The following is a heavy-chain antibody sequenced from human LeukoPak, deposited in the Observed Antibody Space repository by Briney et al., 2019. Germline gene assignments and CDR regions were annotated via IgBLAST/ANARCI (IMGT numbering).Heavy chain of an antibody. CDR1: GFTFSSYA. Sequence: GGSLRLSCAASGFTFSSYAMSWVRQAPGKGLEWVSAISGSGGSTCYADSVKGRFTISRDNSKNTLYLQMNSLRAEDTAVYYCAKYGSEWELLLLSHFDYWGQGTLVTVSS. V-gene: IGHV3-23*01. CDR2: ISGSGGST. CDR3: AKYGSEWELLLLSHFDY. D-gene: IGHD1-26*01. J-gene: IGHJ4*02.